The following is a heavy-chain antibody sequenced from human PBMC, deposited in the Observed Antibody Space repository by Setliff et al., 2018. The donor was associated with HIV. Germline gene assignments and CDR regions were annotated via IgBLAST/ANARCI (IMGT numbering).Heavy chain of an antibody. V-gene: IGHV3-73*01. D-gene: IGHD1-1*01. CDR2: IRSKGYGSAT. CDR3: TRHSTDPWSLLDY. CDR1: GFTFSGSA. Sequence: PGGSLRLSCAASGFTFSGSAMHWVRQASGKGLEWVGRIRSKGYGSATAYAASVKGRFTTSRDDSKNTAYLQMDSLKTEDTAVYYCTRHSTDPWSLLDYWGQGTLVTV. J-gene: IGHJ4*02.